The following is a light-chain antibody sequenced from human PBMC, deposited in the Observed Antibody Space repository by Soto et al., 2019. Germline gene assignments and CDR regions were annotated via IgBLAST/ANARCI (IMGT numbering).Light chain of an antibody. J-gene: IGKJ4*01. CDR2: AAS. V-gene: IGKV1-39*01. Sequence: DIRMTQFPSSLSASVGDRITITCRASQSVSSYLHWYQQNPGKAPKLLIFAASSLQSGVPSRFSGSGSGTDFTLTISSLQPEDFATYYCQQSYSTPLTFGGGTKVEIK. CDR3: QQSYSTPLT. CDR1: QSVSSY.